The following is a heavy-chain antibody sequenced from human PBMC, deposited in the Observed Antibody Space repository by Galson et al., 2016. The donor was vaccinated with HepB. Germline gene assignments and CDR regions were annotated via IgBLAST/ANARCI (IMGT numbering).Heavy chain of an antibody. V-gene: IGHV1-69*13. CDR2: IIPISGTA. CDR1: VDTFSKYA. CDR3: ASYQGVVIEPFLDN. J-gene: IGHJ4*02. D-gene: IGHD3-3*01. Sequence: SVKVSCKASVDTFSKYATTWVRQAPGQGLEWMGGIIPISGTANYAQKFQGRVTINAEEPTSTAYMELSSLRSEDTAVYYCASYQGVVIEPFLDNWGQGTLVTVSS.